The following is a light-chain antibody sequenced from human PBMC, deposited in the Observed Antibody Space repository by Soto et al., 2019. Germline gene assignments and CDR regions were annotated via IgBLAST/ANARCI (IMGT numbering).Light chain of an antibody. CDR2: KAS. CDR1: QSVNDC. Sequence: DIQMTQSPSTLSASVGDTVTITCRASQSVNDCVAWYQQRPGKVPKLLIYKASTLESGVPSRFSGSGSGTEFTLTISSLQPDDFATYYCQQYDDYSWTFGQGTKVEIK. V-gene: IGKV1-5*03. J-gene: IGKJ1*01. CDR3: QQYDDYSWT.